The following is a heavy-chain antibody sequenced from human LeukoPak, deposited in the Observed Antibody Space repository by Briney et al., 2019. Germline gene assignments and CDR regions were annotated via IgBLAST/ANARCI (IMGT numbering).Heavy chain of an antibody. D-gene: IGHD2-15*01. J-gene: IGHJ3*02. CDR1: GYSFITYW. CDR2: IYPGDSDI. V-gene: IGHV5-51*01. CDR3: ARRGFCSGGSCFSAAFDI. Sequence: GESLKISCKGSGYSFITYWIGCVRQMPGKGLEWMGIIYPGDSDIRYSPSFQGQVTISADKSITTAYLQWSSLKASDTAMYYCARRGFCSGGSCFSAAFDIRGQGTMVTVSS.